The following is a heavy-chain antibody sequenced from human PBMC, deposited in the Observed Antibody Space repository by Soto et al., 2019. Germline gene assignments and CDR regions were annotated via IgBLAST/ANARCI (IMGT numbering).Heavy chain of an antibody. D-gene: IGHD2-15*01. CDR2: IGTAGDT. CDR3: ARGISCSGGSCYASSYYYYGMDV. CDR1: GFTFSSYD. J-gene: IGHJ6*02. V-gene: IGHV3-13*01. Sequence: GGSLRLSCAASGFTFSSYDMHWVRQATGKGLEWVSAIGTAGDTYYPGSVKGRFTISRENAKNSLYLQMNSLRAEDTAVYYCARGISCSGGSCYASSYYYYGMDVWGQGTTVTVSS.